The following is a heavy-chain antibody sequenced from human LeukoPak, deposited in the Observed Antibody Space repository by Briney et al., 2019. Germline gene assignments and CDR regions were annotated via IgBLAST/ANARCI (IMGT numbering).Heavy chain of an antibody. V-gene: IGHV4-31*03. D-gene: IGHD3-10*01. J-gene: IGHJ4*02. CDR1: GGSISSGGYY. CDR3: ARTIHYYGSGSPRRFFDY. Sequence: PSETLSLTCTVSGGSISSGGYYWSWIRQHPGKGLEWIGYIYYSGSTYYNPSPKSRVTISVDTSKNQFSLKLSSVTAADTAVYYCARTIHYYGSGSPRRFFDYWGQGTLVTVSS. CDR2: IYYSGST.